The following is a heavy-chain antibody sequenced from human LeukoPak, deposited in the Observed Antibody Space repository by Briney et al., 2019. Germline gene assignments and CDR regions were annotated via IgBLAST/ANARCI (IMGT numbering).Heavy chain of an antibody. D-gene: IGHD3-3*02. V-gene: IGHV1-18*01. CDR3: ARISPLLYYYGMDV. CDR2: ISAYNGNT. Sequence: GASVKVSCKASGYTFTSYGISWVRQAPGQGLEWMGWISAYNGNTNYAQKLQGRVTMTTDTSTSTAYMELRSLRSDDTAVYYCARISPLLYYYGMDVWGQGTTVTVSS. CDR1: GYTFTSYG. J-gene: IGHJ6*02.